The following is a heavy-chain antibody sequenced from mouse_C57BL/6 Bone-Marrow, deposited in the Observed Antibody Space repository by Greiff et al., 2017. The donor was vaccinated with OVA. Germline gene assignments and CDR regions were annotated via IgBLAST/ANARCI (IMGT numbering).Heavy chain of an antibody. J-gene: IGHJ1*03. CDR2: IDPEDGDT. CDR3: ARWYYGSSCVYFDV. D-gene: IGHD1-1*01. V-gene: IGHV14-1*01. CDR1: GFNIKDYY. Sequence: EVMLVESGAELVRPGASVKLSCTASGFNIKDYYMHWVKQRPEQGLEWIGRIDPEDGDTEYAPKFQGKATITADTSSNTAYLQLSSLTSEDTAIYYCARWYYGSSCVYFDVWGTGTTVTVSS.